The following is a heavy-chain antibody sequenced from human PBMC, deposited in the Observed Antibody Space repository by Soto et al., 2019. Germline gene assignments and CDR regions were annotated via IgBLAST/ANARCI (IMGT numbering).Heavy chain of an antibody. CDR1: GFTFSSYA. CDR2: ISYDGSNK. D-gene: IGHD3-3*01. V-gene: IGHV3-30-3*01. Sequence: GGSLRLSCAASGFTFSSYAIHFFRHSPGKWLEWVAVISYDGSNKYYADSVKGRFTISRDNSKNTLYLQMNSLRAEDTAVYYCAGWYDFWSGYYRGYYGMDVWGQGTTVTVSS. CDR3: AGWYDFWSGYYRGYYGMDV. J-gene: IGHJ6*02.